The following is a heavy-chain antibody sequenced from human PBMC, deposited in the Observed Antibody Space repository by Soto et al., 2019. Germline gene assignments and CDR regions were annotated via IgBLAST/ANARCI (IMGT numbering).Heavy chain of an antibody. CDR2: INAGNGNT. CDR3: ARQRAMYSGSYYS. Sequence: QVQLVQSGAEVKKPGASVKVSCKASGYTFTSYAMHWVRQAPGQRLEWMGWINAGNGNTKYSQKIQGRVTITRDTSASTAYMELSSLRSEDTAVYYCARQRAMYSGSYYSWGQGTLVTVSS. J-gene: IGHJ4*02. CDR1: GYTFTSYA. V-gene: IGHV1-3*01. D-gene: IGHD1-26*01.